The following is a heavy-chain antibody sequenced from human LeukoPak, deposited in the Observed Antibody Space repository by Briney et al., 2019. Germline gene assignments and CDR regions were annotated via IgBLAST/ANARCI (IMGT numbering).Heavy chain of an antibody. CDR1: GGSISSGGYY. D-gene: IGHD1-26*01. J-gene: IGHJ1*01. V-gene: IGHV4-31*03. CDR3: ARGGSNSYFQH. CDR2: IYYSGST. Sequence: PSETLSLTCTVSGGSISSGGYYWSWIRQHPGKGLEWIGYIYYSGSTYYNPSLKSRVFIAVDTFENQFSLKLRSVTAADTAVYYCARGGSNSYFQHWGQGTLVTVSS.